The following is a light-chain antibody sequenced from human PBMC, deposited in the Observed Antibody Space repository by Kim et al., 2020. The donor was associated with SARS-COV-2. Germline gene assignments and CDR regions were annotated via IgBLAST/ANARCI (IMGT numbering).Light chain of an antibody. CDR2: AAS. V-gene: IGKV1-39*01. CDR1: QSISSY. J-gene: IGKJ1*01. Sequence: DIQMTQSPSSLSASVGDRVTITCRASQSISSYLNWYQQKPGKAPKLVIYAASSLQSGVPSRFSGSGSGTDFTLTISSLQPEDFATYYCQQSYTTPWTFGQGTKVDIK. CDR3: QQSYTTPWT.